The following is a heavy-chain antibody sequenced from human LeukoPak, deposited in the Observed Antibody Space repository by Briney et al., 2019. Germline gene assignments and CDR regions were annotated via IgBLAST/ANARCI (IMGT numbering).Heavy chain of an antibody. CDR1: GGSISSYY. Sequence: PSETLSLTCTVSGGSISSYYWSWIRQPPGKGLEWIGYIYYSGSTNYNPSLKSRVSISVDTSKNQFSLNLNSVTAADTAVYYCARGGWSNDYWGQGALVTVSS. D-gene: IGHD6-19*01. CDR3: ARGGWSNDY. V-gene: IGHV4-59*08. CDR2: IYYSGST. J-gene: IGHJ4*02.